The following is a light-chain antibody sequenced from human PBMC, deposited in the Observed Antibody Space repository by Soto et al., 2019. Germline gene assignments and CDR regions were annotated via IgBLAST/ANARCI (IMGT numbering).Light chain of an antibody. Sequence: EIELTQSPATRSLSPGERATLSCRASQSVSSYLAWYQQKPGQAHRLLIYDASNRATGIPARFSGSGSGTDFTLTISSLEPEDFAVYYCQQYGSSLTWTFGQGTKLDIK. J-gene: IGKJ1*01. CDR3: QQYGSSLTWT. V-gene: IGKV3-11*01. CDR2: DAS. CDR1: QSVSSY.